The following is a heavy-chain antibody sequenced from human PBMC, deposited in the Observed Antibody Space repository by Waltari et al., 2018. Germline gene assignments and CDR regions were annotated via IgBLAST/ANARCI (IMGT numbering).Heavy chain of an antibody. D-gene: IGHD1-7*01. V-gene: IGHV1-69*15. CDR2: IIPSFGTA. CDR1: GGTFSSYA. J-gene: IGHJ6*02. CDR3: ARTGTDYYYYGMDV. Sequence: KKPGSSVKVSCKASGGTFSSYAISWVRQAPGQGLEWMGRIIPSFGTANYAQKFQGRVTITADESTSTAYMELSSLRSEDTAVYYCARTGTDYYYYGMDVWGQGTTVTVSS.